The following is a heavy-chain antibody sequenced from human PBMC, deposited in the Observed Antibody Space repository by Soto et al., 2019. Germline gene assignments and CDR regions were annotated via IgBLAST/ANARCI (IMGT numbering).Heavy chain of an antibody. CDR1: QFTFSSYA. V-gene: IGHV3-23*01. J-gene: IGHJ6*02. CDR2: ISGSGGNT. CDR3: ANRPRYYNMDV. Sequence: GGSLRLYCAASQFTFSSYAMTWVRQAPGKGLEWVSGISGSGGNTYYADSVKGRFTISRDNSKNTLYLQMNSLRADDTAIYFCANRPRYYNMDVWGQGTTVTVSS.